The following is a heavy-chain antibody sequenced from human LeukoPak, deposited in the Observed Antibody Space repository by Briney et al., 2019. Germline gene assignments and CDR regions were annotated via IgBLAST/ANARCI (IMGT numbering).Heavy chain of an antibody. J-gene: IGHJ4*02. Sequence: GGSLRLSCAASGLTFSSNAMSWVRQAPGKGLEWVSTISGSGGSTYYADSVKGRFTFSRDNSKNTLYLQMNSLRAEDTAVYYCATHGSGSYRYYFDYWGQGTLVTVSS. V-gene: IGHV3-23*01. CDR1: GLTFSSNA. D-gene: IGHD3-10*01. CDR3: ATHGSGSYRYYFDY. CDR2: ISGSGGST.